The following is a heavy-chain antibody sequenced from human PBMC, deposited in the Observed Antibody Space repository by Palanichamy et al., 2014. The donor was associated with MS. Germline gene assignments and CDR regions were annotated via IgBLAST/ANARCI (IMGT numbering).Heavy chain of an antibody. Sequence: QVQAGGGLGEGVVQPGRSLRLSCAASGFSFSTYVMHWVRQAPGEGLEWVAAVWHDGSNKFYADSVKGRFTISRDNSKNTLNLQMNSLRAEDTAIYYCARGYCTGGVCYQQSNWFHPWGQGILVTVSS. CDR2: VWHDGSNK. CDR3: ARGYCTGGVCYQQSNWFHP. J-gene: IGHJ5*02. V-gene: IGHV3-33*01. D-gene: IGHD2-8*02. CDR1: GFSFSTYV.